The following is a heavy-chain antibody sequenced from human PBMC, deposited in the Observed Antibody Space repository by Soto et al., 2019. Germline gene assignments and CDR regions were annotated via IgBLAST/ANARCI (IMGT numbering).Heavy chain of an antibody. D-gene: IGHD1-1*01. Sequence: QVQLQQWGAGLLKPSETLSLTCAVYGGSLSGYYGNWIRQSPGKGLEWIGEINHSGSTTYNPSLKSRVTISIDTSKNQFSLKLSSVTAADTAVYYCARTRNLDVWGQGTTVIVSS. CDR1: GGSLSGYY. J-gene: IGHJ6*02. V-gene: IGHV4-34*01. CDR2: INHSGST. CDR3: ARTRNLDV.